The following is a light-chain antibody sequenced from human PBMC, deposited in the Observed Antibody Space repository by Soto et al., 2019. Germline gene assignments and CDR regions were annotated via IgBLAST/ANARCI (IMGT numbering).Light chain of an antibody. CDR2: GAS. Sequence: EIVLTQSPGTLSLSPGERATLSCRASQSVSSNYLAWYQQKSGQAPRLLIYGASSRATGIPDRFSGSGSGTAFTLTISKRGPEDFAVYYCQQYGNSPYAFGQGTELEI. CDR1: QSVSSNY. V-gene: IGKV3-20*01. CDR3: QQYGNSPYA. J-gene: IGKJ2*01.